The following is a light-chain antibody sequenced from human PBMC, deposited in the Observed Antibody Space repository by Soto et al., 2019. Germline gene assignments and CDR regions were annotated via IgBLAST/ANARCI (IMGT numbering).Light chain of an antibody. Sequence: DIQMTQYPSSLSASVGDRVTITCRASQSISSYLNWYQQKPGKAPKLLIYAASSLQSGVPSRFSGSGSGTDFTLTISSLQPEDFATYYCQQRYSTPRTFGQGNKVEIK. J-gene: IGKJ1*01. V-gene: IGKV1-39*01. CDR3: QQRYSTPRT. CDR2: AAS. CDR1: QSISSY.